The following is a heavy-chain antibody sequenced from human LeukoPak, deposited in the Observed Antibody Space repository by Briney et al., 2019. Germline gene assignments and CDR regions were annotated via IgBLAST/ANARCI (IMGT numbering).Heavy chain of an antibody. Sequence: GGSLRLSCAASGFTFTSYDIHWVRQAPGKGLEWVAVISYDGSNKYYADSVKGRFTISRDNSKNTMYPQLNSLRVEDTAVYYCAKDRERWGGYSYGLPFDYWGQGILVTVSS. CDR3: AKDRERWGGYSYGLPFDY. CDR2: ISYDGSNK. V-gene: IGHV3-30*18. J-gene: IGHJ4*02. CDR1: GFTFTSYD. D-gene: IGHD5-18*01.